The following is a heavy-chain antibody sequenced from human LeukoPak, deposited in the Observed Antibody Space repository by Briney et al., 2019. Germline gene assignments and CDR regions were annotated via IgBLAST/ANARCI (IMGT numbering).Heavy chain of an antibody. J-gene: IGHJ5*02. CDR1: GFTFSSYE. D-gene: IGHD6-13*01. Sequence: GGSLRLSCAASGFTFSSYEMNWVRQAPGKGLEWVSYISSSGSTIYYADSVKGRFTISRDNAKNSLYLQMNSLRAEDTAVYYCARVRRPYSSSWYRVNWFDPWGQGTLVTVSS. CDR2: ISSSGSTI. CDR3: ARVRRPYSSSWYRVNWFDP. V-gene: IGHV3-48*03.